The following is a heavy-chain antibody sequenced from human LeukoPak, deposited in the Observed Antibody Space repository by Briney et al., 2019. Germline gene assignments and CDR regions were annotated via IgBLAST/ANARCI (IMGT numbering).Heavy chain of an antibody. CDR1: GGPISSNSYF. J-gene: IGHJ4*02. CDR2: IDSSGTT. D-gene: IGHD3-9*01. V-gene: IGHV4-39*07. CDR3: ARIDSTAGGDY. Sequence: PSETLSLTCTVSGGPISSNSYFWGWIRQPPGKGLEWIGSIDSSGTTYYNPALKSRVTISLDTSKNHFSLRLSSVTAADTAVYYCARIDSTAGGDYWGQGTLVTVSS.